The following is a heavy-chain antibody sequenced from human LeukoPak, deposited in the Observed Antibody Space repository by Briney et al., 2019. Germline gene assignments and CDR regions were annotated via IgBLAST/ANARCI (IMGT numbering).Heavy chain of an antibody. CDR2: IYFSGTP. D-gene: IGHD6-13*01. V-gene: IGHV4-39*01. CDR3: ARTSSWYAGAWFDS. CDR1: RGSIRTADYY. Sequence: SETLSLTCTVSRGSIRTADYYWAWVRQPPGEGLEWLGSIYFSGTPYFNPSLKSRVAVSIDTSKNQFSLKVTSVNASDAAVYFCARTSSWYAGAWFDSWGQGTLVTVSS. J-gene: IGHJ5*01.